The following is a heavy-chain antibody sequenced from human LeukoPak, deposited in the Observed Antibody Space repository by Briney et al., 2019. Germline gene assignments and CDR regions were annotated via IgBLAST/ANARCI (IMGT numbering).Heavy chain of an antibody. D-gene: IGHD5-18*01. Sequence: GRSLRLSCAASGFTFSSYAMHWVRQAPGKGLEWVAVISYDGSNKYYADSVKGRFTISRDNSKNTLYLQMNSLRAEDTAVYYCARSAIPLYSCGLHFDYWGQGTLVTVSS. V-gene: IGHV3-30-3*01. CDR1: GFTFSSYA. CDR2: ISYDGSNK. J-gene: IGHJ4*02. CDR3: ARSAIPLYSCGLHFDY.